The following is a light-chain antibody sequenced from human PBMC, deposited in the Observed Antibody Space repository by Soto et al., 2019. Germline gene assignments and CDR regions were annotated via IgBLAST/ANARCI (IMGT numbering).Light chain of an antibody. CDR3: QQYGSSRWT. CDR2: GAS. CDR1: QSVSSSY. V-gene: IGKV3-20*01. Sequence: EIVLTQSPGTLSLSPGERATLSCRASQSVSSSYLAWYQQKPGQAPRLLIYGASSRATGIPDRFSGSGSGTYFSLTISRVEPDDFAAYYCQQYGSSRWTFGQGTKVEIK. J-gene: IGKJ1*01.